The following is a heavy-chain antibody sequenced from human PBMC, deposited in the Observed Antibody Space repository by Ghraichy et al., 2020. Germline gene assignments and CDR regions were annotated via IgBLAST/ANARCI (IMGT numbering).Heavy chain of an antibody. Sequence: GESLNISCAASGFTFSTYAMHWVRQAPGKGLEWVAVISYDGYNKYYADSVKGRFTISRDNSKNTLYLQMNSLRAEDTAVYYCARTELTTIFGVITYGPDVLGIAYCGQGTLFTVSS. J-gene: IGHJ4*02. CDR3: ARTELTTIFGVITYGPDVLGIAY. V-gene: IGHV3-30*04. CDR1: GFTFSTYA. D-gene: IGHD3-3*01. CDR2: ISYDGYNK.